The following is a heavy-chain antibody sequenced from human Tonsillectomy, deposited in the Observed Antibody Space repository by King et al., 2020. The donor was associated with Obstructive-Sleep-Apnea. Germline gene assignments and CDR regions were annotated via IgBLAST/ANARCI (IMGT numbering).Heavy chain of an antibody. CDR2: ISGSGGSP. J-gene: IGHJ4*02. D-gene: IGHD3-9*01. Sequence: VQLVESGGGLVQPGGSLRLSCAASGFTFRSYAMSWVRQAAGKGLEWVSGISGSGGSPYYADSVTGRFTISRDNSKNTVYLQMNSLRAEDPALYYCAKDSMDYDTLTGPVDYWGQGTLVTVSS. CDR1: GFTFRSYA. V-gene: IGHV3-23*04. CDR3: AKDSMDYDTLTGPVDY.